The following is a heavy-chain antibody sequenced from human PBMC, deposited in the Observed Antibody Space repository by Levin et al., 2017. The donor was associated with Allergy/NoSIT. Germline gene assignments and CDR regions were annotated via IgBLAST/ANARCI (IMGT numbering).Heavy chain of an antibody. D-gene: IGHD3-9*01. CDR3: AKDPHDILTGMDV. CDR2: ISHSGGLR. CDR1: GFTFSRSA. Sequence: GESLKISCAASGFTFSRSAMSWVRQAPGKGLEWVSAISHSGGLRYYADSVKGRFTISRDNSQNTLFLQMNSLRAEDSAVYYCAKDPHDILTGMDVWGQGITVTVSS. J-gene: IGHJ6*02. V-gene: IGHV3-23*01.